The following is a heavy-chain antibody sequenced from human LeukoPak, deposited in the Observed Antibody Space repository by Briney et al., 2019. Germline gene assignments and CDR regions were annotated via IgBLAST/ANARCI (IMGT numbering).Heavy chain of an antibody. D-gene: IGHD5-18*01. CDR3: ARERGIQLPKGGIDP. J-gene: IGHJ5*02. Sequence: ASVKVSCKASGYTFTGYYMHWVRQAPGQGLEWMGWINPNSGGTNYAQKFQGRVTITTDESTSTAYMELSSLRSEDTAVYYCARERGIQLPKGGIDPWGQGTLVTVSS. CDR2: INPNSGGT. CDR1: GYTFTGYY. V-gene: IGHV1-2*02.